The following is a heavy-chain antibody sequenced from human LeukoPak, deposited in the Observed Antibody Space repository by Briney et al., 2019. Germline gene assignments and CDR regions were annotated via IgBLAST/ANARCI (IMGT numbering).Heavy chain of an antibody. Sequence: SETLSLTCTVSGGSISSGGYYWSWIRQHPGKGLEWIGYIYYGGSTYYNPSLKSRVTISVDTSKNQFSLKLSSVTAADTAVYYCASRWGWNLDADAFDIWGQGTMVTVSS. J-gene: IGHJ3*02. CDR1: GGSISSGGYY. CDR3: ASRWGWNLDADAFDI. D-gene: IGHD1-1*01. V-gene: IGHV4-31*03. CDR2: IYYGGST.